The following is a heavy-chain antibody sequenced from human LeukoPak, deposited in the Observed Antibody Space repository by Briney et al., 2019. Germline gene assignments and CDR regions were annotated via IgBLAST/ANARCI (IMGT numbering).Heavy chain of an antibody. V-gene: IGHV4-34*01. D-gene: IGHD3-22*01. CDR3: ARGVMNYDSSGYIFDY. Sequence: PPETLSLTCAVYGGSFSGYYWSWIRQPPGKGLEWIGEINHSGSTNYNPSLKSRVTISVDTSKNQFSLKLSSVTAADTAVYYCARGVMNYDSSGYIFDYWGQGTLVTVSS. J-gene: IGHJ4*02. CDR1: GGSFSGYY. CDR2: INHSGST.